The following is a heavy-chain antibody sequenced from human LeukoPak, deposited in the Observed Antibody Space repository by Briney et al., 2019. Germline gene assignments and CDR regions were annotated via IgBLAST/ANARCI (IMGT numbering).Heavy chain of an antibody. J-gene: IGHJ4*02. CDR1: GYTFTGYY. D-gene: IGHD5-18*01. Sequence: ASVKVSCKASGYTFTGYYIHWVRQAPGQGLEWMGWINPNSGATNYAEKFQDGVTMTLDTSIATAYMEIRRLTSDDTALYYCARGRPIVWVEPATVHDYWGQGTLVTVSS. CDR2: INPNSGAT. V-gene: IGHV1-2*02. CDR3: ARGRPIVWVEPATVHDY.